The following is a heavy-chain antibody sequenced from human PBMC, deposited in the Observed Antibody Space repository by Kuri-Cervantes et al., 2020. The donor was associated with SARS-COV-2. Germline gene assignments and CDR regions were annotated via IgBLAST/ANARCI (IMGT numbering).Heavy chain of an antibody. CDR1: GGSISSYY. J-gene: IGHJ6*02. CDR2: IYYSGST. Sequence: GSLRLSCTVSGGSISSYYWSWIRQPPGKGLEWIGYIYYSGSTNYNPSLKSRVIISVDTSKNQFSLKLSSVTAADTAVYYRARQGSNYYYYGMDVWGQGTTVTVSS. V-gene: IGHV4-59*01. D-gene: IGHD3-10*01. CDR3: ARQGSNYYYYGMDV.